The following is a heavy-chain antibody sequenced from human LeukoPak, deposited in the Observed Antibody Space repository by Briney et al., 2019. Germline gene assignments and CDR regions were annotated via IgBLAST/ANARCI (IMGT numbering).Heavy chain of an antibody. CDR2: IHHSGNT. CDR1: GDSISNDNW. CDR3: ARHYSYYGSGTYFDY. J-gene: IGHJ4*02. V-gene: IGHV4-4*02. Sequence: SETLSLTCAVSGDSISNDNWWSWVRQPPGKGLEWIGEIHHSGNTNYNPSLKSRVTISADTSKNQFSLKMRSVTAADTALYYCARHYSYYGSGTYFDYWGQGTLVTVSS. D-gene: IGHD3-10*01.